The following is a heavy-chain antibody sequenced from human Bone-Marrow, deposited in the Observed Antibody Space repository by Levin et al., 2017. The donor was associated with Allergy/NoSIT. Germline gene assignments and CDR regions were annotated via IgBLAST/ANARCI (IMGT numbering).Heavy chain of an antibody. CDR2: IIPLSGTR. J-gene: IGHJ4*02. Sequence: SVKVSCKTSEDTFNIYGITWVRQAPGQGLEWMGGIIPLSGTRNYAQKFQDRVTIIADDSSNTVYMELSSLKSEDTAEYYCARLRARGSGSPYYFDYWGQGTLVTVSS. D-gene: IGHD3-10*01. CDR3: ARLRARGSGSPYYFDY. CDR1: EDTFNIYG. V-gene: IGHV1-69*13.